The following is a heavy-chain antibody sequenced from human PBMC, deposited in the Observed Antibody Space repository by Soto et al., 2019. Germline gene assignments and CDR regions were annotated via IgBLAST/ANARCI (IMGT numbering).Heavy chain of an antibody. CDR3: ARWGTTGGLDV. Sequence: QVQLVESGGGVVQPGTSLRVFCVGSGFTFRSYVIHWVRQAPGKGLEWVALTSYDGSDKYYGDSVRGRFTISRDNSRNTVDLKMDSLRLEDTALYYCARWGTTGGLDVWGQGTLVSVSS. V-gene: IGHV3-30*19. CDR2: TSYDGSDK. J-gene: IGHJ1*01. CDR1: GFTFRSYV. D-gene: IGHD3-16*01.